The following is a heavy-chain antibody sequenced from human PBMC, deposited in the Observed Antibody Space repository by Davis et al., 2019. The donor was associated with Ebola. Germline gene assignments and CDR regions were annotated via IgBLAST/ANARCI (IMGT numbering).Heavy chain of an antibody. J-gene: IGHJ5*02. CDR2: ISSSSSYI. CDR1: GFTFSSYS. D-gene: IGHD3-3*01. V-gene: IGHV3-21*04. CDR3: AKDGLSWSAHPGRNWFDP. Sequence: GESLKISCAASGFTFSSYSMNWVRQAPGKGLEWVSSISSSSSYIYYADSVKGRFTISRDNAKNSLYLQMNSLRAEDTAVYYCAKDGLSWSAHPGRNWFDPWGQGTLVTVSS.